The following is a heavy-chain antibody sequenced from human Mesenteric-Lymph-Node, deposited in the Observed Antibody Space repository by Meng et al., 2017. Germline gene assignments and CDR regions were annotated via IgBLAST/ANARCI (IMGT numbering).Heavy chain of an antibody. CDR1: GGSISSGGYY. CDR2: IYYSGST. CDR3: ARGQRSYSGSYPEWFDP. V-gene: IGHV4-30-4*08. Sequence: QGQRQEWGPGRVKPSHTLSLTCTVAGGSISSGGYYWSWIRQHPGKGLEWIGYIYYSGSTYYNPSLKSRVTISVYTSKNQFSLNLSSVTAADTAVYYCARGQRSYSGSYPEWFDPWGQGTLVTVSS. J-gene: IGHJ5*02. D-gene: IGHD1-26*01.